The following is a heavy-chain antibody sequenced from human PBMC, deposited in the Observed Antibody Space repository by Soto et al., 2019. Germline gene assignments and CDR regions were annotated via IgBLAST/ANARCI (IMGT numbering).Heavy chain of an antibody. CDR2: INHSGST. CDR3: ARGLGSRFDY. CDR1: GGSFSGYY. Sequence: PSETLSLTCAVYGGSFSGYYWSWIRQPPGKGLEWIGEINHSGSTNYNPSLKSRVTISVDTSKNQFSLKLSSVTAADTAVYYCARGLGSRFDYWGQGTLVTVSS. J-gene: IGHJ4*02. V-gene: IGHV4-34*01. D-gene: IGHD7-27*01.